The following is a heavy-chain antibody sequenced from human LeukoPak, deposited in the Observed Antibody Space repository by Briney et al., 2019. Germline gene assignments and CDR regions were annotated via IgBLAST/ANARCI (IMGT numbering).Heavy chain of an antibody. J-gene: IGHJ5*02. CDR3: ARQGGSLDRFDP. CDR2: LYYSGST. D-gene: IGHD1-1*01. V-gene: IGHV4-39*01. Sequence: PSETLSLTCTVSGGSISSSAYYWGWIRQPPGKGLEWIGSLYYSGSTYYNPSLKSRVTISVDTSKKQFSLKLTSVTAADTAVYYCARQGGSLDRFDPWGQGTLVTVSS. CDR1: GGSISSSAYY.